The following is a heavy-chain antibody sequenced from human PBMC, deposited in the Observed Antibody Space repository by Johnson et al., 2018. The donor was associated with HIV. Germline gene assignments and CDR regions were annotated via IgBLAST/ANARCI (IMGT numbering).Heavy chain of an antibody. V-gene: IGHV3-7*01. CDR3: ARSVASVI. CDR2: INQEGGGK. CDR1: GFTFRNFW. Sequence: VQLVESGGGLVQPGASLRLSCAASGFTFRNFWMNWVRQAPGKGLVWVANINQEGGGKYYVDSVKGRFTISRDNAKNSLYLQRNNLRAEDTAMYYCARSVASVIWCQGTMVTVSS. J-gene: IGHJ3*02.